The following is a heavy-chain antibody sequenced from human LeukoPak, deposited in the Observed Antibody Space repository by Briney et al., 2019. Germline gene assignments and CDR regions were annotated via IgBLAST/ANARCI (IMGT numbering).Heavy chain of an antibody. CDR3: ARDRRKAAATVGWFDP. J-gene: IGHJ5*02. CDR2: IYYSGST. Sequence: SETLSLTCTVSGGSISSYYWSWIRRPPGKGLEWIGYIYYSGSTNYNPSLKSRVTISVDTSKNQFSLKLSSVAAADTAVYYCARDRRKAAATVGWFDPWGQGTLVTVSS. D-gene: IGHD2-2*01. CDR1: GGSISSYY. V-gene: IGHV4-59*01.